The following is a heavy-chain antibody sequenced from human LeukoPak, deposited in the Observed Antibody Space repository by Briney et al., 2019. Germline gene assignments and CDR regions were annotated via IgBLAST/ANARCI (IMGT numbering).Heavy chain of an antibody. J-gene: IGHJ4*02. D-gene: IGHD3-10*01. CDR3: AKVTTMVRGVIITLDPFDY. CDR2: ISGSGGST. CDR1: GFTFTSYA. V-gene: IGHV3-23*01. Sequence: GGSLRLSCAASGFTFTSYAMSWVRQAPGKGLEWVSAISGSGGSTYYADSVKGRFTISRDNSKNTLYLQMNSLRAEDTAVYYCAKVTTMVRGVIITLDPFDYWGQGTLVTVSS.